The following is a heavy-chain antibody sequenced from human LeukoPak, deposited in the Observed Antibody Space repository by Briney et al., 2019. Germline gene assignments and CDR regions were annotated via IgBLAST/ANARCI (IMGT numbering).Heavy chain of an antibody. CDR1: GFTVSGNY. D-gene: IGHD3-16*01. V-gene: IGHV3-21*01. J-gene: IGHJ4*02. Sequence: GGSLRLSCAASGFTVSGNYMSWVRQAPGKGLEWVSSISSSSSYIYYADSVKGRFTISRDNAKNSLYLQMNSLRAEDTAVYYCASHLGDGDFDYWGQGTLVTVSS. CDR3: ASHLGDGDFDY. CDR2: ISSSSSYI.